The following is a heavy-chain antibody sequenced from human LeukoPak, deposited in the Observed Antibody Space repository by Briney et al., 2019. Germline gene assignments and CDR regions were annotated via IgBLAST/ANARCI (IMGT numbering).Heavy chain of an antibody. CDR3: ARVRYGGNSEDYYYYYMDV. V-gene: IGHV4-39*07. D-gene: IGHD4-23*01. CDR1: GGPISSSSYY. J-gene: IGHJ6*03. CDR2: IYYSGST. Sequence: SETLSLTCTVSGGPISSSSYYWGWIRQPPGKGLEWIGSIYYSGSTYYNPSLKSRVTISVDTSKNQFSLKLSSVTAADTAVYYCARVRYGGNSEDYYYYYMDVWGKGTTVTVSS.